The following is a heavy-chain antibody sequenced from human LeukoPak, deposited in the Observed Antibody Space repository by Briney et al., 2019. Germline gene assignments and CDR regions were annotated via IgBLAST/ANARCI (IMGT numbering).Heavy chain of an antibody. J-gene: IGHJ3*02. CDR2: ISSSGSTI. D-gene: IGHD2-21*02. CDR1: GFTFSSYE. V-gene: IGHV3-48*03. Sequence: PGGSLRLSCAASGFTFSSYEMNWVRQAPGKGLEWVSYISSSGSTIYYADSVKGRFTISRDNAKNSLYLQMNSLRAEDTAVYYCAKEGPPHIVVVTAHDAFDIWGQGTMVTVSS. CDR3: AKEGPPHIVVVTAHDAFDI.